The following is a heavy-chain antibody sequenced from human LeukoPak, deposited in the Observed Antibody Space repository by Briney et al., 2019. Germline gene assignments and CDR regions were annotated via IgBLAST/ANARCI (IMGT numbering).Heavy chain of an antibody. J-gene: IGHJ2*01. V-gene: IGHV1-18*04. CDR2: ISAYNGNT. D-gene: IGHD2-2*01. CDR1: GYTFTSYG. CDR3: ARDRVVVVPAAMGYFDL. Sequence: ASVKVSCKASGYTFTSYGISWVRQAPGQGLEWMGWISAYNGNTNYAQKLQGRVTMTTDTSTSTAYMELRCLRSDDTAVYYCARDRVVVVPAAMGYFDLWGRGTLVTVSS.